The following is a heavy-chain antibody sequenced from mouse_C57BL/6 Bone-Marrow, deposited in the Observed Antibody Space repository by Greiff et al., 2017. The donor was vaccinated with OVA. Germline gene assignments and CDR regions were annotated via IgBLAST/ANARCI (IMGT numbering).Heavy chain of an antibody. J-gene: IGHJ3*01. V-gene: IGHV1-81*01. CDR3: ARPWDEAY. CDR2: IYPRSGNT. CDR1: GYTFTSYG. Sequence: VKLQQSGAELARPGASVKLSCKASGYTFTSYGISWVKQRTGQGLEWIGEIYPRSGNTYYNEKFKGKATLTADKSSSTAYMELRSLTSEDSAVYFCARPWDEAYWGQGTLVTVSA. D-gene: IGHD4-1*01.